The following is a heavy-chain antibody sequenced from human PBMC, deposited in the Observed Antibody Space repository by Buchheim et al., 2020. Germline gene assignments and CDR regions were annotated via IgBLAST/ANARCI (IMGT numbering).Heavy chain of an antibody. CDR2: MNPNNGGQ. Sequence: QVQLAQSGAEVKKPGASVRVSCRASGYSFIIHDINWVRQAAGQGLEWMGWMNPNNGGQVFAQRFQGRVTLTRSTAINTAYMELTSLTSEDTAVYYCVRGAIYSGRDYAMDVWGQGTT. D-gene: IGHD5-12*01. CDR1: GYSFIIHD. J-gene: IGHJ6*02. V-gene: IGHV1-8*01. CDR3: VRGAIYSGRDYAMDV.